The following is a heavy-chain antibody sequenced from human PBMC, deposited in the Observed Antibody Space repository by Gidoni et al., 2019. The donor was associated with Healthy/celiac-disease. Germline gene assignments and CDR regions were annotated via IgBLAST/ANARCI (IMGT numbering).Heavy chain of an antibody. D-gene: IGHD2-15*01. V-gene: IGHV5-51*01. Sequence: EVQLVQSGAEVKKPGESLKISCKGSGYSFTSYWIGWVRQMPGKGLEWMGIIYPGDSDTRYSPSFQGQVTISADKSISTAYLQWSSLKASDTAMYYCARRGDCSGGSCYSGSDWFDPWGQGTLVTVSS. CDR1: GYSFTSYW. J-gene: IGHJ5*02. CDR2: IYPGDSDT. CDR3: ARRGDCSGGSCYSGSDWFDP.